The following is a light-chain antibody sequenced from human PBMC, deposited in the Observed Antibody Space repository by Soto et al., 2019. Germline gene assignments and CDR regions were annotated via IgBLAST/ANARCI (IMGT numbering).Light chain of an antibody. V-gene: IGKV3D-15*01. CDR1: QTVNNN. Sequence: IVMTQSPATLSVSPGERPTLSCRASQTVNNNLAWYQQRPGQAPRLLIYAASTRATGVPARFSGSGSGTEVTLSISSLQSEDFAVYYCQQYNTCPTPSESFGPGTKVDVK. CDR2: AAS. CDR3: QQYNTCPTPSES. J-gene: IGKJ3*01.